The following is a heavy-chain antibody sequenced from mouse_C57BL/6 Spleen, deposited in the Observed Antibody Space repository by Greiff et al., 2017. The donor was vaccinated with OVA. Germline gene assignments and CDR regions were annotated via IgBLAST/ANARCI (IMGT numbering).Heavy chain of an antibody. CDR3: ARRDVYFGY. CDR1: GYTFTNYW. J-gene: IGHJ2*01. CDR2: IYPGGGYT. Sequence: QVHVKQSGAELVRPGTSVKMSCKASGYTFTNYWIGWAKQRPGHGLEWIGDIYPGGGYTNYNEKFKGKATLTADKSSSTAYMQFSSLTSEDSAIYYCARRDVYFGYWGQGTTLTVSS. V-gene: IGHV1-63*01. D-gene: IGHD3-3*01.